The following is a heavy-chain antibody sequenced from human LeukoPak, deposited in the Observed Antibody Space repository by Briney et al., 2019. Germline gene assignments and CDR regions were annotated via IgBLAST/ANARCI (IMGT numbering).Heavy chain of an antibody. CDR2: IYYSGST. D-gene: IGHD3-16*01. V-gene: IGHV4-59*01. CDR1: GGSISSYY. J-gene: IGHJ4*02. CDR3: ARVKYYDYVWGSFDY. Sequence: SETLSPTCTVSGGSISSYYWSWIRQPPGKGLEWIGYIYYSGSTNYNPSLKSRVTISVDTSKNQISLKLSSVTAADTAVYYCARVKYYDYVWGSFDYWGQGTLVTVSS.